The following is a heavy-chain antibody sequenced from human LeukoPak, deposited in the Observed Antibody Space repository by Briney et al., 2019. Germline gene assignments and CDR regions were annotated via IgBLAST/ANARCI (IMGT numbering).Heavy chain of an antibody. CDR2: ISSNGGST. V-gene: IGHV3-64*01. J-gene: IGHJ5*02. D-gene: IGHD4-11*01. Sequence: GGSLRLSCAASGFTFCSYAMHWVRQAPGKGLEYVSAISSNGGSTYYANSVKGRFTISRDNSKNTLYLQMGSLRAEDMAVYYCARGTTGPWGQGTLVTVSS. CDR1: GFTFCSYA. CDR3: ARGTTGP.